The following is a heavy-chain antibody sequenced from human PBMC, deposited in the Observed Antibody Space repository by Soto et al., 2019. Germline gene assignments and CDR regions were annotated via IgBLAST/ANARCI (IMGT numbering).Heavy chain of an antibody. CDR1: GGTFSSYT. CDR3: ARATPPAYCGGDCYTNWFDP. D-gene: IGHD2-21*02. V-gene: IGHV1-69*02. Sequence: SVKVSCKASGGTFSSYTISWVRQAPGQGLEWMGRIIPILGIANYAQKFQGRVTITADKSTSTAYMELSSLRPEDTAVYYCARATPPAYCGGDCYTNWFDPWGQGTLVTVSS. J-gene: IGHJ5*02. CDR2: IIPILGIA.